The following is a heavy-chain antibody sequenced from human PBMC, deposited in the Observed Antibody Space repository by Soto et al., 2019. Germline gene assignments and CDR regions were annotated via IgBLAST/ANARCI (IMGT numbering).Heavy chain of an antibody. CDR1: GFTFANHW. Sequence: EVQLVESGGGLVQPGGSLRLSCAASGFTFANHWMHWVRQAPGKGLEWVSRVISDGNTIDYADSVKGRFTVSRDNAKNTLYLQMTSLRVEDTAVYFCATAEVDHWGPGTLVTVSS. CDR2: VISDGNTI. CDR3: ATAEVDH. V-gene: IGHV3-74*01. J-gene: IGHJ5*02.